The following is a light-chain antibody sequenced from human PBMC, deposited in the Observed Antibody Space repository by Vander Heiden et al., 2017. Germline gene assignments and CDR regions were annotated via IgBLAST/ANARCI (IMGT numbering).Light chain of an antibody. CDR3: CSYAGSYTVV. J-gene: IGLJ2*01. CDR2: DVI. Sequence: QSALTQPHSVSVSPGQSVTISCTGTSSDVGDYNDVSWYQQHPGKAPKLMIYDVIRRPSGVPDRFSGSKSGNTASLTIAGLQVEDEADYFCCSYAGSYTVVFGGGTKLTVL. CDR1: SSDVGDYND. V-gene: IGLV2-11*01.